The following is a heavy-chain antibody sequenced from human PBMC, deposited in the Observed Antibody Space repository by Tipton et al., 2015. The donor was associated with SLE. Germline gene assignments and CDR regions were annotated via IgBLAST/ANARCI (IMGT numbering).Heavy chain of an antibody. J-gene: IGHJ6*03. Sequence: TLSLTCTASGGSISSYYWSWIRQPPGRGLEWIGEINHSGSTNYNPSLKSRVTISVDTSKNQFSLKLSSVTAADTAVYYCARVPLLWFGEASYYYYYMDVWGKGTTVTVSS. CDR2: INHSGST. D-gene: IGHD3-10*01. CDR1: GGSISSYY. V-gene: IGHV4-34*01. CDR3: ARVPLLWFGEASYYYYYMDV.